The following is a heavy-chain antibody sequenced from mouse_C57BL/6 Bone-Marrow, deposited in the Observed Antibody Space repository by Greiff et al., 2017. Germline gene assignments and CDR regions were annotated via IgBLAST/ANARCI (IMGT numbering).Heavy chain of an antibody. J-gene: IGHJ1*03. V-gene: IGHV1-55*01. CDR2: IYPGSGST. D-gene: IGHD4-1*01. Sequence: VQLQQSGAELVKPGASVKMSCKASGYTYTSYWITWVKQRPGQGLEWIGDIYPGSGSTNYNEKFKSKATLTVDTSSSTAYMQLTSLTSADAAVYYCARGLGRGYFDVWGTGTTVTVSS. CDR1: GYTYTSYW. CDR3: ARGLGRGYFDV.